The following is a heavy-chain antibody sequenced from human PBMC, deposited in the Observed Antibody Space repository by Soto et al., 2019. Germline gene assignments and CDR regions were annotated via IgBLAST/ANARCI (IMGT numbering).Heavy chain of an antibody. J-gene: IGHJ4*02. CDR1: GFTFSRYT. V-gene: IGHV3-48*04. CDR3: ARDKSGSYSIDY. CDR2: ISGGGGTM. Sequence: EVQLVESGGGLVQSGGSLRLTCAASGFTFSRYTMNWVRQAPGKGLEWLSYISGGGGTMFYADSVKGRVTISRDNAKNSLYLQMDSLRAEDTAVYYWARDKSGSYSIDYWGQGTLVTVSS. D-gene: IGHD1-26*01.